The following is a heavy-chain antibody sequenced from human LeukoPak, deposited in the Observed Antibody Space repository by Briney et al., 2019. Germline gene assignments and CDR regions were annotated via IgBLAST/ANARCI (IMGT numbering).Heavy chain of an antibody. V-gene: IGHV4-59*12. D-gene: IGHD5-24*01. CDR1: GVSITSYY. CDR3: ARDHLDGHFDY. J-gene: IGHJ4*02. Sequence: PSETLSLTCTVSGVSITSYYWSWVRQPPGRGLEWIGYIYYTGSTNYNPSLKSRVTISVDTSKNQFSLKLSSVTAADTAVYYCARDHLDGHFDYWGQGTLVTVSS. CDR2: IYYTGST.